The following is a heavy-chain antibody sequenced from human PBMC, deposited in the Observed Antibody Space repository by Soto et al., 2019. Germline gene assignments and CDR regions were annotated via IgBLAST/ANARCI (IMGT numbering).Heavy chain of an antibody. J-gene: IGHJ4*02. CDR3: ARRYGGNFDY. CDR1: GGSISSYY. D-gene: IGHD3-16*01. Sequence: QVQLQESGPGLVKPSETLSLTCTVSGGSISSYYWSWIRQPPGKGLEWIGYIYYSGSTNYNPSLTRRVTVAVDTSKTPFSLTLSSVTAAATAVYCCARRYGGNFDYWGPGTLVTVSS. CDR2: IYYSGST. V-gene: IGHV4-59*12.